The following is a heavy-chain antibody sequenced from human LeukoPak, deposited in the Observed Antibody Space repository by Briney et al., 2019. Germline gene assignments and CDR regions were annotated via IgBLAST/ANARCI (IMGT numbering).Heavy chain of an antibody. CDR2: ISTSGST. D-gene: IGHD3-22*01. CDR1: GGSISSYY. J-gene: IGHJ3*02. CDR3: ARVSHYYDSSGYYYVRAFDI. V-gene: IGHV4-4*07. Sequence: ASETLSLTCTVSGGSISSYYWSWIRQPAGKGLEWIGRISTSGSTNYNPSLKSRVTMSVDTSNNQFSLKLSSVTAADTAVYYCARVSHYYDSSGYYYVRAFDIWGQGTMVTVSS.